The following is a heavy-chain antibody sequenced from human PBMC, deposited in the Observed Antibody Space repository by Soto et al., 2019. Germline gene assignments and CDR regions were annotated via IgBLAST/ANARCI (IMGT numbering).Heavy chain of an antibody. D-gene: IGHD3-10*01. J-gene: IGHJ6*02. CDR2: INPNSGGT. CDR1: GYTFTGYY. Sequence: ASVQVTCKASGYTFTGYYMDWVRQAPGQGLEGMGWINPNSGGTNYAQKFQGRVTMTRDTSISTAYMELSRLRSDDTAVYYCARDPFREVLWFGEPVYYYYYGMDVWGQGTTVTVSS. CDR3: ARDPFREVLWFGEPVYYYYYGMDV. V-gene: IGHV1-2*02.